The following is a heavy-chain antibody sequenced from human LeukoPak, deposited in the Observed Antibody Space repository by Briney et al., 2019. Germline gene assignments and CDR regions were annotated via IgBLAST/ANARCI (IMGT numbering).Heavy chain of an antibody. CDR3: AKEGGNNY. D-gene: IGHD4-23*01. J-gene: IGHJ4*02. CDR2: ISYDGSNK. CDR1: GFTFSSYA. V-gene: IGHV3-30*04. Sequence: AGGSLRLSCAASGFTFSSYAMHWVRQAPGKGLEWVAVISYDGSNKYYADSVKGRFTISRDNSKNTLYLQMNSLRAEDTAVYYCAKEGGNNYWGQGTLVTVSS.